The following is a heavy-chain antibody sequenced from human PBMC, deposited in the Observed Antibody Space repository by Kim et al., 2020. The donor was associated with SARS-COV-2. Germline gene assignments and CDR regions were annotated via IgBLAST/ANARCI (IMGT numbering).Heavy chain of an antibody. CDR3: ARDQGDHYFDY. CDR2: IYYSGST. D-gene: IGHD1-26*01. J-gene: IGHJ4*02. Sequence: SETLSLTCTVSGGSISSGVYYWTWIRQHPGKGLEWIGYIYYSGSTYYNPSLKSRVTISVDTSKKQFSLNLSSVTAADTAVYYCARDQGDHYFDYWGQGTLVTVSS. CDR1: GGSISSGVYY. V-gene: IGHV4-31*03.